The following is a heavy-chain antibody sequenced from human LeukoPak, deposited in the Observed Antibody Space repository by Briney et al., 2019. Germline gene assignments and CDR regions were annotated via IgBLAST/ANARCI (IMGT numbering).Heavy chain of an antibody. V-gene: IGHV4-59*01. CDR3: ARDFDSRWYDY. CDR1: GGSISSYY. J-gene: IGHJ4*02. Sequence: SETLSLTCTVSGGSISSYYWSWIRQPPGKGLEWIGNVYYNGNTNYNPSLKSRVTISVDMSTNQFSLRLSSVTAADTAVYYCARDFDSRWYDYWGQGTLVTVSS. CDR2: VYYNGNT. D-gene: IGHD6-19*01.